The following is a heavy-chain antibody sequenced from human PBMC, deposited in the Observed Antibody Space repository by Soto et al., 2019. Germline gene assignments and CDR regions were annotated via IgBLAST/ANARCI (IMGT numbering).Heavy chain of an antibody. D-gene: IGHD3-3*01. J-gene: IGHJ6*02. CDR3: ARVAYYDFWSGYASYYYYYGMDV. Sequence: ASVKVSCKASGYTFTSYDINWVRQATGQGLEWMGWMNPNSGNTGYAQKFQGRVTMTRNTSISTAYMELSSLRSEDTAVYYCARVAYYDFWSGYASYYYYYGMDVWGQGTTVTVSS. CDR1: GYTFTSYD. CDR2: MNPNSGNT. V-gene: IGHV1-8*01.